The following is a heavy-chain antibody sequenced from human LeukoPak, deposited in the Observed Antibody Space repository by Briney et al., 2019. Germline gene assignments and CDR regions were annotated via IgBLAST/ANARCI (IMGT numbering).Heavy chain of an antibody. CDR3: ARDFSARYTIDY. CDR2: IFYDGSSK. Sequence: GGSLRLSCAASGFAFNEYNMHWVRQAPGKGLEWVTFIFYDGSSKKEADSVKGRFSISRDNSENTVYLQMNSLRPEDTAVYYCARDFSARYTIDYWGQGTLVTVSS. V-gene: IGHV3-30*04. J-gene: IGHJ4*02. CDR1: GFAFNEYN. D-gene: IGHD5-18*01.